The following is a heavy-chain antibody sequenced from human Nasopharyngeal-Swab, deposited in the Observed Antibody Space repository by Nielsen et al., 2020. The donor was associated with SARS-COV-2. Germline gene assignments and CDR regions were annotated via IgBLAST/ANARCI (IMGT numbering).Heavy chain of an antibody. CDR3: AREYYDGGFDP. CDR2: INWNGGST. Sequence: GESLKISCAASGFTFDDYGMSWVHQAPGKGLEWVSGINWNGGSTGYADSVKGRFTISRDNAKNSLYLQMNSLRAEDTALYHCAREYYDGGFDPWGQGTLVTVSS. CDR1: GFTFDDYG. V-gene: IGHV3-20*01. J-gene: IGHJ5*02. D-gene: IGHD3-3*01.